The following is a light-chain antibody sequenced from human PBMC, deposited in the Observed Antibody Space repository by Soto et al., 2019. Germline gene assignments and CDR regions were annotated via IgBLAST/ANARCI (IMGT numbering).Light chain of an antibody. CDR1: QSVSST. Sequence: MTHYPAGRCVSAGERENPRCRASQSVSSTLAWCQQKTAEDPRLLIYGVSNRSAIVTDRLSGSRSGTEVSLTISSLGAEDYSVDYCWQYNDWPLTFGQGTKV. CDR3: WQYNDWPLT. J-gene: IGKJ1*01. CDR2: GVS. V-gene: IGKV3-15*01.